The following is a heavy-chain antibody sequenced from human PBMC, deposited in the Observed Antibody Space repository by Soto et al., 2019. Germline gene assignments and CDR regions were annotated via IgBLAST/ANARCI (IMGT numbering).Heavy chain of an antibody. J-gene: IGHJ4*02. CDR3: AKDTTYSGYGVGYFDY. V-gene: IGHV3-30*18. Sequence: ESGGGVVQPGRSLRLSCAASGFTFSSYGMHWVRQAPGKGLEWVAVISYDGSNKYYADSVKGRFTISRDNSKNTLYLQMNSLRAEDTAVYYCAKDTTYSGYGVGYFDYWGQGTLVTVSS. D-gene: IGHD5-12*01. CDR2: ISYDGSNK. CDR1: GFTFSSYG.